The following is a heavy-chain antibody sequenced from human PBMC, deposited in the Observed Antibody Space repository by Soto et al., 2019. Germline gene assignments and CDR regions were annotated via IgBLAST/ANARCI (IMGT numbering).Heavy chain of an antibody. CDR2: MSYDGSAK. V-gene: IGHV3-30*02. J-gene: IGHJ4*02. Sequence: GGSLRLSCEVSGFIFSNNGMHWVRQAPGKGLEWVAFMSYDGSAKFLADSVRGRFTISRDNSKSTLFLHMSSLRAEDTAMYYCAIVRVADSPLDHWGQGTLVTVSS. CDR3: AIVRVADSPLDH. D-gene: IGHD3-10*02. CDR1: GFIFSNNG.